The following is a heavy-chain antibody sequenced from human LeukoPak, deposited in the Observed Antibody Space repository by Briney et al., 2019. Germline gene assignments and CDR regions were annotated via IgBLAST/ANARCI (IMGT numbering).Heavy chain of an antibody. CDR3: ARLIRWFDP. CDR1: GGSFSGHY. Sequence: PSETLSLTCAVYGGSFSGHYWSWTRQPPGEGLEWIGEINHSGSTNYNPSLKSRVAISVDTSKNQFSLKLSSVTAADTAVYYCARLIRWFDPWGQGTLVTVSS. CDR2: INHSGST. D-gene: IGHD2-8*01. V-gene: IGHV4-34*01. J-gene: IGHJ5*02.